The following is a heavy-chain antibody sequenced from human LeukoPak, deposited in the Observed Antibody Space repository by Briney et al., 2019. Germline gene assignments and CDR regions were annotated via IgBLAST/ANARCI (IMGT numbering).Heavy chain of an antibody. CDR3: AGRGVTTVVTPAAYFDL. CDR1: GGSISSGDYY. J-gene: IGHJ2*01. V-gene: IGHV4-31*03. Sequence: SQTLSLTCTVSGGSISSGDYYWSWIRQHPGKGLEWLGYIYYSGVTYYNPSLKSRVTMSVDPSKNQFSLKLTSVTAADTAVYFCAGRGVTTVVTPAAYFDLWGRGTLVTVSS. CDR2: IYYSGVT. D-gene: IGHD4-23*01.